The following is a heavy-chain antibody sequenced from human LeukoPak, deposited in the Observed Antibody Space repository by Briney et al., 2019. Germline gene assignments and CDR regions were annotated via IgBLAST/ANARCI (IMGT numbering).Heavy chain of an antibody. CDR1: GYTFTSYG. CDR2: ISAYNGNT. CDR3: ARDATHDYGDYFDY. D-gene: IGHD4-17*01. Sequence: GASVKVSSKASGYTFTSYGISWVRQAPGQGLEWMGWISAYNGNTNYAQKLQGRVTMTTDTSTSTAYMELRSLRSDDTAVYYCARDATHDYGDYFDYWGQGTLVTVSS. J-gene: IGHJ4*02. V-gene: IGHV1-18*01.